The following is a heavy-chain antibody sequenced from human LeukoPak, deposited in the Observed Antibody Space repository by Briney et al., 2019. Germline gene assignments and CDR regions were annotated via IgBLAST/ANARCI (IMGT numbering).Heavy chain of an antibody. Sequence: GGSLRLSCAASGFTVSSNYMSWVRQAPEKGLEWVSVIYRDGSTSYADSVKGRFTISRDNSKNTLYLQMNTLRAEDTAVYYCARDMAVAGIDYWGQGTLVTVSS. CDR1: GFTVSSNY. CDR2: IYRDGST. CDR3: ARDMAVAGIDY. V-gene: IGHV3-53*01. D-gene: IGHD6-19*01. J-gene: IGHJ4*02.